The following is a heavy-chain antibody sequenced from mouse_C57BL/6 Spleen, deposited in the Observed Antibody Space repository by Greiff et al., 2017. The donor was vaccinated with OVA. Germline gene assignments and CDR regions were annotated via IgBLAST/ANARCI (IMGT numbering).Heavy chain of an antibody. CDR1: GYTFTSYW. CDR3: ARPLLTGPSWFAY. CDR2: IDPSDSET. J-gene: IGHJ3*01. D-gene: IGHD4-1*01. Sequence: QVQLKQPGAELVRPGSSVKLSCKASGYTFTSYWMHWVKQRPIQGLEWIGNIDPSDSETHYNQKFKDKATLTVDKSSSTAYMQLSSLTSEDSAVYYCARPLLTGPSWFAYWGQGTLVTVSA. V-gene: IGHV1-52*01.